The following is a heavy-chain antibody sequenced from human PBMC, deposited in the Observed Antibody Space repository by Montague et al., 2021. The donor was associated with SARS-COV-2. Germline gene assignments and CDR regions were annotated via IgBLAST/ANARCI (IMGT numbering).Heavy chain of an antibody. Sequence: SLRLSCAASGFTFSSYAMHWVRQAPGKGLEWVAVISYDGSNKYYADSVKGRFAISRDNSKNTLYLQMNSLRAEDTAVYYCARVLLWFGEYSSVDYWGRGTLVTVSS. CDR2: ISYDGSNK. J-gene: IGHJ4*02. CDR3: ARVLLWFGEYSSVDY. CDR1: GFTFSSYA. D-gene: IGHD3-10*01. V-gene: IGHV3-30*09.